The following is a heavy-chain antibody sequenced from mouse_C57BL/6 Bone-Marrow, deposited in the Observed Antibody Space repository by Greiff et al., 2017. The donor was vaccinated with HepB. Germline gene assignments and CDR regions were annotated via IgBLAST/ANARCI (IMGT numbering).Heavy chain of an antibody. J-gene: IGHJ4*01. CDR1: GFSLSTSGMG. CDR3: ARRNAYPLAYYAMDY. V-gene: IGHV8-12*01. Sequence: QVTLKESGPGLLQSSQTLSLTCSFSGFSLSTSGMGVSWIRQPSGKGLEWLAHIYWDDDKRYHPSLKRRLTISKDTSRNQVFLKITSVDTEDTATYSCARRNAYPLAYYAMDYWGQGTSVTVSS. CDR2: IYWDDDK. D-gene: IGHD5-1-1*01.